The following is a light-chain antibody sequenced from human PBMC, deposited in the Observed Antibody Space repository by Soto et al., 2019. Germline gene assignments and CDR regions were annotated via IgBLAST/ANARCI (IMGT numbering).Light chain of an antibody. CDR2: WAS. CDR3: QQYTGPWT. CDR1: QSVLYSSNNKNY. J-gene: IGKJ1*01. V-gene: IGKV4-1*01. Sequence: DIVMTQSPDSLAVSLGERATINCKSSQSVLYSSNNKNYLAWYQQKPGQPPKLLIYWASTRESGVPDRFSGSGSGTDFTLTISSLQAEDVAVYYCQQYTGPWTFGQGTEVEIK.